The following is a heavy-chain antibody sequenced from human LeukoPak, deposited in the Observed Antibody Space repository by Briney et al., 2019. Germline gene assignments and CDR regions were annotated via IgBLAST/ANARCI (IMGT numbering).Heavy chain of an antibody. J-gene: IGHJ5*02. CDR1: GGTFSSYE. Sequence: SVKVSCKASGGTFSSYEISWVRQAPGQGLEWMGGIIPMFGTAKYAQKFQGRVTITADKSTSTAYMELSSLRSEDTAVYYCARRRPRAAAGTGWFDPWGQGTLVPVSS. CDR2: IIPMFGTA. CDR3: ARRRPRAAAGTGWFDP. D-gene: IGHD6-13*01. V-gene: IGHV1-69*06.